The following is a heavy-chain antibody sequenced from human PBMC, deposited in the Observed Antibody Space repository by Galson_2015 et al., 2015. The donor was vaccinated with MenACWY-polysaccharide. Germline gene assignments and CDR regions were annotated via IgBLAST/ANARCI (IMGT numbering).Heavy chain of an antibody. CDR3: ARIAARPGYFGY. Sequence: SETLSLTCAVYGGSFSGYYWSWIRQPPGKGLEWIGEINHSGSTNYNPSLKSRVTISVDTSKNQFSLKLSSVTAADTAVYYCARIAARPGYFGYWGQGTLVTVSS. J-gene: IGHJ4*02. CDR1: GGSFSGYY. CDR2: INHSGST. D-gene: IGHD6-6*01. V-gene: IGHV4-34*01.